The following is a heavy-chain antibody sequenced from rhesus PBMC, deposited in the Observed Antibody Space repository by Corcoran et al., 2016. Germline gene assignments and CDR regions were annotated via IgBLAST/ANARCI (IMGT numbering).Heavy chain of an antibody. CDR1: GYTFPYRS. CDR2: ITPYNGNT. V-gene: IGHV1-69*01. J-gene: IGHJ2*01. Sequence: EMQLVPSESAVQKPGASVKISCKASGYTFPYRSFHLLLQSPGQGLEWMGWITPYNGNTNYAQKFQDRATITRDRSMSTAYMELSSLRSEDTAVYYCAGSSDGWYFDIWGPGTPITISS. CDR3: AGSSDGWYFDI. D-gene: IGHD4-29*01.